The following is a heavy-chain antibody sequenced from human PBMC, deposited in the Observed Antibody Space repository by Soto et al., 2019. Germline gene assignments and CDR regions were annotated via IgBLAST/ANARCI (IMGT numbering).Heavy chain of an antibody. J-gene: IGHJ6*02. CDR2: ISSSGSTI. CDR3: ARERLFGDSDYGMDV. D-gene: IGHD3-10*02. Sequence: EVQLVESGGGLVQPGGSLRLSCAASGFTFSSYEMNWVRQAPGKGLEWVSYISSSGSTIYYADSVKGRFTISRDNAKNSLDLQMNSLRAEDTAVYYCARERLFGDSDYGMDVWGQGTTVTVSS. V-gene: IGHV3-48*03. CDR1: GFTFSSYE.